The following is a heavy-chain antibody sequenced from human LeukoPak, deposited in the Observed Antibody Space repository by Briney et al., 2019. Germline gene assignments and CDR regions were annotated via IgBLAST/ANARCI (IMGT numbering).Heavy chain of an antibody. CDR2: IYTSGST. D-gene: IGHD3-22*01. Sequence: PSQTLSLTCTVSGGSISSGGYYWSWIRQPAGKGLEWIGRIYTSGSTNYNPSLKSRVTISVDTSKNQFSLKLSSVTAADTAVYYCARVRRVVVITLTSGAFDIWGQGTMVTVSS. J-gene: IGHJ3*02. V-gene: IGHV4-61*02. CDR3: ARVRRVVVITLTSGAFDI. CDR1: GGSISSGGYY.